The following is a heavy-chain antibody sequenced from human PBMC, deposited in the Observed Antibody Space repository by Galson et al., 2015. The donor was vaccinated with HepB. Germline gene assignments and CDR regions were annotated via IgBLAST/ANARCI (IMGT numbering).Heavy chain of an antibody. CDR3: ARIRGTIFGVATSGFEI. D-gene: IGHD3-3*01. CDR2: IDWDDDK. J-gene: IGHJ3*02. V-gene: IGHV2-70*01. Sequence: PALVKPTQTLTLTCTFSGFSLSTGGMCVSWIRQPPGKALEWLALIDWDDDKYYSTSLKTRLTISKDTSKNQVVLTMTNMDPVDTATYYCARIRGTIFGVATSGFEIWGQGTMVTVSS. CDR1: GFSLSTGGMC.